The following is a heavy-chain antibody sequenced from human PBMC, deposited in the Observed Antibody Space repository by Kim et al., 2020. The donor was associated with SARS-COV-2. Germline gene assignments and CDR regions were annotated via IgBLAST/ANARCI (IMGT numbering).Heavy chain of an antibody. D-gene: IGHD4-4*01. CDR3: ARDQDLHDYSNQIYEDYGMDV. CDR2: ISSSSSYI. V-gene: IGHV3-21*01. Sequence: GGSLRLSCAASGFTFSSYSMNWVRQAPGKGLEWVSSISSSSSYIYYADSVKGRFTISRDNAKNSLYLQMNSLRAEDTAVYYCARDQDLHDYSNQIYEDYGMDVWGQGTTVTVSS. CDR1: GFTFSSYS. J-gene: IGHJ6*02.